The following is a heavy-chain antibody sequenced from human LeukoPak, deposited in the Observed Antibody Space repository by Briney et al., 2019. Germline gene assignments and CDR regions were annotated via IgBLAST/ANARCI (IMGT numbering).Heavy chain of an antibody. CDR2: INDSGST. D-gene: IGHD5-18*01. Sequence: PSETLSLTCAVYGGSLSGYYWSWIRQSPGKGLEWIGEINDSGSTNYNPSLKSRVTISVDTSKNQFSLKLTSVTAADTAVYYCARDRGGYQNDYWGQGTLVTVSS. CDR1: GGSLSGYY. J-gene: IGHJ4*02. V-gene: IGHV4-34*01. CDR3: ARDRGGYQNDY.